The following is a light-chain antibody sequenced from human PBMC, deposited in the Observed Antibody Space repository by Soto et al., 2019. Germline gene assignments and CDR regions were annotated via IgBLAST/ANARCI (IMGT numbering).Light chain of an antibody. CDR3: QQYVSSPLT. J-gene: IGKJ4*01. V-gene: IGKV3-20*01. CDR2: GTS. Sequence: EIVLTQSPATLSLSPGERATLSCGASQSVNSKYLAWYQQKPGQAPSLLIYGTSSRATGIPDRFSGSGSGTDFTLTISRLEPEDFAVYYCQQYVSSPLTFGGGTKVDIK. CDR1: QSVNSKY.